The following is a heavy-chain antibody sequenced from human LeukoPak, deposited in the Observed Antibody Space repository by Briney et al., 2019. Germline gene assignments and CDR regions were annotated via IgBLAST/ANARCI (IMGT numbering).Heavy chain of an antibody. CDR2: IYYSGST. D-gene: IGHD3-10*01. CDR3: RRSRVSAY. Sequence: SETLSLTCSVSGGSISSYYWSWIRQPPGKGLEWVGCIYYSGSTNYNPSIKSRVTISIDPSKNQFSLRLSSVTAADTAVYYCRRSRVSAYWGEGTLVTVS. J-gene: IGHJ4*02. CDR1: GGSISSYY. V-gene: IGHV4-59*01.